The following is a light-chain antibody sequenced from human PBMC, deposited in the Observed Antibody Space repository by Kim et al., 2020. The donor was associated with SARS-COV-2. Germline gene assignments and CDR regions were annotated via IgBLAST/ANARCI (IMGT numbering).Light chain of an antibody. Sequence: ATINCKASQTVLYTPNNRNYLAWYQLKPGQPPKLLITWASIRESGVPDRFSGSGSETDFTLTISSLQAEDVAGYYCQQYDATPLTFGGGTKVDIK. CDR3: QQYDATPLT. CDR1: QTVLYTPNNRNY. CDR2: WAS. J-gene: IGKJ4*02. V-gene: IGKV4-1*01.